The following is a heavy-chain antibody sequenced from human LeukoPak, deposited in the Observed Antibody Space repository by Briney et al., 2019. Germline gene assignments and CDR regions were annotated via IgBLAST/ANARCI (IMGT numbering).Heavy chain of an antibody. Sequence: ASVKVSCKASGYTFTVYYMHWVRQAPGQGLEWMGWINPNSGGAHYAQKFQGRVSMTRDTSISTIYMELSRLTSDDTADYYCARQASGGWYYDYWGQGTPVTVSS. V-gene: IGHV1-2*02. CDR2: INPNSGGA. CDR1: GYTFTVYY. J-gene: IGHJ4*02. D-gene: IGHD6-19*01. CDR3: ARQASGGWYYDY.